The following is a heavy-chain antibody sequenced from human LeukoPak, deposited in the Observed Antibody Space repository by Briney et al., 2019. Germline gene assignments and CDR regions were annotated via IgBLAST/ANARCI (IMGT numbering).Heavy chain of an antibody. Sequence: ASVTVSCTASGYTFTSNYIHWVRQAPGQGLEWMGMIYPRDGSTSYAQKFQGRVTVTRDTSTSTVHMELSGLRSEDTAVYYCARDQEGFDYWGQRTLVTVSS. J-gene: IGHJ4*02. CDR1: GYTFTSNY. CDR3: ARDQEGFDY. CDR2: IYPRDGST. V-gene: IGHV1-46*01.